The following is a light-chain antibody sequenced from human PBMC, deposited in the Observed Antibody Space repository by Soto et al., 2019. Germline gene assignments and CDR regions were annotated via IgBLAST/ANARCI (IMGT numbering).Light chain of an antibody. Sequence: DIHMTQSPSTLSASVGDRVTITCRASQSMSTHLAWYQQKPGDAPKLLIYDASTLQSGVPSRFSGSGSGTDFTLTVSSLQPDDFASYYSQHYPVYPLAFGQGTKLEIK. CDR1: QSMSTH. CDR3: QHYPVYPLA. CDR2: DAS. J-gene: IGKJ2*01. V-gene: IGKV1-5*01.